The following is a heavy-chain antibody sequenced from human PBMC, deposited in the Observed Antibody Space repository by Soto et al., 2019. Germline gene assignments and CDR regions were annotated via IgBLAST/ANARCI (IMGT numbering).Heavy chain of an antibody. J-gene: IGHJ3*02. V-gene: IGHV4-59*01. Sequence: QVQLQESGPGLVKPSETLSLTCTVSGGSISSYYWNWIRQFPGKGLEWIGFIHDSGSTTYNPSLKSRGTISVDTSKNQFSLKLSSVTAADTAVYYCARDSSFGFWSAKGAFDIWGQGTMVTVSS. D-gene: IGHD3-3*01. CDR3: ARDSSFGFWSAKGAFDI. CDR1: GGSISSYY. CDR2: IHDSGST.